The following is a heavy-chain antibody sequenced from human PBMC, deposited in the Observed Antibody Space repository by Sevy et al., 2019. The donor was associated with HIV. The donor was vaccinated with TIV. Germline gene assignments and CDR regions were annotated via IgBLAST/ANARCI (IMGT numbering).Heavy chain of an antibody. CDR1: GFTFSSYA. Sequence: GGSLRLSCAASGFTFSSYAMHWVRQAPGKGLEWVAVISYDGSNKYYADSVKGRFTISRDNSKNTLYLQMNSLRAEDTAVYYCARNREGRRWLQFDYWSQGTLVTVSS. J-gene: IGHJ4*02. CDR3: ARNREGRRWLQFDY. CDR2: ISYDGSNK. D-gene: IGHD5-12*01. V-gene: IGHV3-30-3*01.